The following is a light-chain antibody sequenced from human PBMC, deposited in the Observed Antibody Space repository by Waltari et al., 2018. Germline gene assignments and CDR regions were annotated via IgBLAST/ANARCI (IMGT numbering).Light chain of an antibody. CDR3: QQYDNPSIP. CDR1: QDISNY. J-gene: IGKJ5*01. Sequence: DIQMTQSPSSLSASVGDRVTITCQASQDISNYLNWYQQKPGKAPKLLFYDASNLETGVPSRFSGSGSGTDFTFTISSLQPEDIATYYCQQYDNPSIPFGQGTRLEIK. V-gene: IGKV1-33*01. CDR2: DAS.